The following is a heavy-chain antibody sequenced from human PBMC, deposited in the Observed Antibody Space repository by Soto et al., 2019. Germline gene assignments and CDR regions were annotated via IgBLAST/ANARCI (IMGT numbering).Heavy chain of an antibody. CDR2: FYYSGHT. CDR1: SDAISSGSYY. Sequence: QLRLQESGPGLVKPSETLSLPCPVSSDAISSGSYYWAWIRQPPGQGLEWIGSFYYSGHTHYNSFLKSRATMSVDTSKCHCILKLSSVTAADTAVYYCARGLWGRSAWYHFHHWGQGALVNVFS. J-gene: IGHJ1*01. CDR3: ARGLWGRSAWYHFHH. V-gene: IGHV4-39*02. D-gene: IGHD6-19*01.